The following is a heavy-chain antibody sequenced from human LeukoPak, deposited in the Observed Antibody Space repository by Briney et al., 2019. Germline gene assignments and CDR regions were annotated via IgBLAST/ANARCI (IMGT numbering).Heavy chain of an antibody. V-gene: IGHV3-74*01. CDR1: GFTFNRNN. CDR3: ARAPSEIGGYYPEYFRH. D-gene: IGHD3-22*01. CDR2: IKSDGST. Sequence: GGSLRLSCAASGFTFNRNNMNWVRQAPGKGLVWVSRIKSDGSTNYADSVKGRFTISRDNAKNTVSLQMNSLRAEDTGVYFCARAPSEIGGYYPEYFRHWGQGTLVTVSS. J-gene: IGHJ1*01.